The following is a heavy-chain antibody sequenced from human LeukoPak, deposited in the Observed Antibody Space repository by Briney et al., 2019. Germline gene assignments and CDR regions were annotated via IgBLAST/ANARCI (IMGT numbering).Heavy chain of an antibody. J-gene: IGHJ4*02. Sequence: ASVKVSCKASGYSINIFGITWVRQAPGQGLEWMGWISGYIGNTNYAEKFQGRVTMTRDTLTNTAYMELKSLRSDDTAVYYCARGGIITTTNSNDYWGQGTLVTVSS. D-gene: IGHD3-22*01. CDR3: ARGGIITTTNSNDY. CDR2: ISGYIGNT. CDR1: GYSINIFG. V-gene: IGHV1-18*01.